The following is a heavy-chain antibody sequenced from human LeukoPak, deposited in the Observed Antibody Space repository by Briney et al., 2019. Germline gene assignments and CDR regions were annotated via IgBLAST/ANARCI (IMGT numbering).Heavy chain of an antibody. CDR1: GFTFSSYG. CDR3: AKAHNSGSYPYYYYYGMDV. Sequence: PGGSLRLSCAASGFTFSSYGMHWVRQAPGKGLEWVAVISYDGSNKYYADSVKGRFTISGDNSKNTLYLQMNSLRAEDTAVYYCAKAHNSGSYPYYYYYGMDVWGQGTTVTVSS. J-gene: IGHJ6*02. V-gene: IGHV3-30*18. D-gene: IGHD1-26*01. CDR2: ISYDGSNK.